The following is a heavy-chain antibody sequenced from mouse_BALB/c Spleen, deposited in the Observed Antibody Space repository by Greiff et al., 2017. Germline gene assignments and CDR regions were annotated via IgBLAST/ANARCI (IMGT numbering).Heavy chain of an antibody. Sequence: EVKLVESGGGLVQPGGSLKLSCAASGFTFSSYGMPWVRQTPDKRLELVATINSNGGSTYYPDSVKGRFTISRDNAKNTLYLQMSSLKSEDTAMYYCARDEAYYRYDGCIAYWGQGTLVTVSA. CDR3: ARDEAYYRYDGCIAY. CDR2: INSNGGST. V-gene: IGHV5-6-3*01. CDR1: GFTFSSYG. J-gene: IGHJ3*01. D-gene: IGHD2-14*01.